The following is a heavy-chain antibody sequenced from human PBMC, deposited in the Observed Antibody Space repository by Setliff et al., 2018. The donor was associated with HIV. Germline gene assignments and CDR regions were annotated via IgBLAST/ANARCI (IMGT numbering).Heavy chain of an antibody. J-gene: IGHJ4*02. CDR2: INPDSGGA. D-gene: IGHD5-18*01. CDR3: ARTLPQYTNLFDY. CDR1: GYTFTDYY. V-gene: IGHV1-2*06. Sequence: ASVKVSCKASGYTFTDYYMQWVRQAPGQGLEWMGRINPDSGGANYAQKFQGRVAMTRDTSISTAYMELSRLRSDDTAVYYCARTLPQYTNLFDYWGQGTLVTVSS.